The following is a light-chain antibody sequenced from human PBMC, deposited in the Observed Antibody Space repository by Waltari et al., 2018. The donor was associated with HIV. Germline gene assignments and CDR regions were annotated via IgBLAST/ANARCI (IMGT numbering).Light chain of an antibody. Sequence: EIVLTQSPGTLSLSPGDRATLSCTTSQSVGSGQLAWYHQKPGQAPRLLIHGASDRATGVPERFSAWGSGTNFTLAISGLETEDFAVYYCQQYGGSPLFTFGPGT. J-gene: IGKJ3*01. CDR3: QQYGGSPLFT. CDR2: GAS. V-gene: IGKV3-20*01. CDR1: QSVGSGQ.